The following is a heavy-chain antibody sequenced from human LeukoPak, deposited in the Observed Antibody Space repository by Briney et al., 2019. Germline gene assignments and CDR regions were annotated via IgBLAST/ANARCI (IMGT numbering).Heavy chain of an antibody. Sequence: SETLSLTCTVSGGSISSYYWSWIRQPPGKGLEWIGYIYYSGSTNYNPSLKSRVTISVDTSKNQFSLKLSSVTAADTAVYYCARGFVGYGKGTLSNSGMDVWAQGTRVTVSS. V-gene: IGHV4-59*08. CDR3: ARGFVGYGKGTLSNSGMDV. CDR2: IYYSGST. CDR1: GGSISSYY. D-gene: IGHD1-26*01. J-gene: IGHJ6*02.